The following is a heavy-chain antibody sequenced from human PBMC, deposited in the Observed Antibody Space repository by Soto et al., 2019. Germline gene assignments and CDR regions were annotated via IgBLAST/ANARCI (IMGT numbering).Heavy chain of an antibody. J-gene: IGHJ4*02. D-gene: IGHD2-2*01. CDR2: INHRGST. V-gene: IGHV4-34*01. CDR3: AREVVVPAATYYFDY. Sequence: QVQLQQWGAGLLKPSETLSLTCAVYGGSFSGYYWSWIRQPPGKGLEWIGEINHRGSTNYNPSLKSRVTISVDTSKNQFSLKLSSVTAADTAVYYCAREVVVPAATYYFDYWGQGTLVTVSS. CDR1: GGSFSGYY.